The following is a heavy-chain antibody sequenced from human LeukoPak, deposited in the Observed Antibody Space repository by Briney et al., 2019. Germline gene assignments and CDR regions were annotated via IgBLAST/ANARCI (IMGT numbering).Heavy chain of an antibody. CDR1: GFTFSTHW. CDR2: IYSGGST. D-gene: IGHD6-13*01. Sequence: GGSLRLSCAASGFTFSTHWMSWVRQAPGKGLEWVSVIYSGGSTYYADSVKGRFTISRHNSKNTLYLQMNSLRAEDTAVYYCARVRIAAAGYYYYGMDVWGQGTTVTVSS. V-gene: IGHV3-53*04. J-gene: IGHJ6*02. CDR3: ARVRIAAAGYYYYGMDV.